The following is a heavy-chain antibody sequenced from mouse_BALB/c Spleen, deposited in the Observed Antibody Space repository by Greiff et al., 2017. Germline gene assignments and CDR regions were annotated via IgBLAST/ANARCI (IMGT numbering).Heavy chain of an antibody. CDR3: AIVEGYFDV. CDR1: GFTFSSYT. D-gene: IGHD1-3*01. J-gene: IGHJ1*01. CDR2: ISNGGGST. Sequence: EVKLVESGGGLVQPGGSLKLSCAASGFTFSSYTMSWVRQTPEKRLEWVAYISNGGGSTYYPDTVKGRFTISRDNAKNTLYLQMSSLKSEDTAMYYCAIVEGYFDVWGAGTTVTVSS. V-gene: IGHV5-12-2*01.